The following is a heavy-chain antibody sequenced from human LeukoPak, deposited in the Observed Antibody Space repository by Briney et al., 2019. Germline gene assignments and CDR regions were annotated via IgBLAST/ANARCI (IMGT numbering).Heavy chain of an antibody. V-gene: IGHV3-74*01. D-gene: IGHD3-10*01. CDR3: ARGLTMLRGLTHYYYYAMGV. CDR1: GFTFSSHW. CDR2: INGEGTST. Sequence: GGSLRLSCAASGFTFSSHWMHWVRQGPGKGLVWVSRINGEGTSTKYADSVKGRFAISRDNAKNTLYLQMNSLRAEDAAVYYCARGLTMLRGLTHYYYYAMGVWGQGTTVTVSS. J-gene: IGHJ6*02.